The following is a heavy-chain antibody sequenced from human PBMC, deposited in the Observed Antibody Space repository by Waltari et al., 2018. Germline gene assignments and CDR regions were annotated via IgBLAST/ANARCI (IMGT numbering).Heavy chain of an antibody. D-gene: IGHD6-13*01. CDR1: GYTFTSYD. Sequence: QVQLVKSGAEVKKPGASVKVSCKASGYTFTSYDINWVRQATGQGLEWMGWMNPNSGNTGYAQKFQGRVTMTRNTSISTAYMELSSLRSEDTAVYYCARGGPYSSSWYDNPLDYWGQGTLVTVSS. V-gene: IGHV1-8*01. CDR3: ARGGPYSSSWYDNPLDY. J-gene: IGHJ4*02. CDR2: MNPNSGNT.